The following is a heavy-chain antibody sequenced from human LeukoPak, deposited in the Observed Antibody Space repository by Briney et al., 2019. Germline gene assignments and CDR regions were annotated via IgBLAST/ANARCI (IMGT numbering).Heavy chain of an antibody. CDR1: GYTFTSYY. CDR2: INPSGGST. Sequence: ASVTVSCKASGYTFTSYYMHWVRQAPGQGLEWMGIINPSGGSTSYAQKFQGRVTMTRDMSTSTAYMELSSLRSEDTAVYYCARGRDYYDSSGYPQRTYYYYMDVWGKGTTVTVSS. CDR3: ARGRDYYDSSGYPQRTYYYYMDV. D-gene: IGHD3-22*01. V-gene: IGHV1-46*01. J-gene: IGHJ6*03.